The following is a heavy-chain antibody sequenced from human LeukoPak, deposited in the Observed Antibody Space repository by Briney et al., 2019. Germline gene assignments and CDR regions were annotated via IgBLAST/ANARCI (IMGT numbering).Heavy chain of an antibody. V-gene: IGHV3-53*01. CDR2: IYGGGAT. Sequence: GGSLRLSCAVSGFTVSNDYMSWVRQAPGKGLEWISVIYGGGATYYADSVRGRFTISRDSFENTLFLQMDNLRAEDTAVYYCTRLLPSSHHFFDSWGQGTLVAVSS. CDR3: TRLLPSSHHFFDS. J-gene: IGHJ4*02. CDR1: GFTVSNDY. D-gene: IGHD6-6*01.